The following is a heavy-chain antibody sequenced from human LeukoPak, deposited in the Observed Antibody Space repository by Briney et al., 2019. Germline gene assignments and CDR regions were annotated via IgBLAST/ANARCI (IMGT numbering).Heavy chain of an antibody. Sequence: GRSLRLSCAASGFTFSSYGMHWVRQAPGKGLEWVAVISYDGSNKYYADSVKGRFTISRDNSKNTLCLQMNSLRAEDTAVYYCAKTHSSGWPSHYYYYCMDVWGQGTTVTVSS. CDR2: ISYDGSNK. CDR1: GFTFSSYG. V-gene: IGHV3-30*18. J-gene: IGHJ6*02. D-gene: IGHD6-19*01. CDR3: AKTHSSGWPSHYYYYCMDV.